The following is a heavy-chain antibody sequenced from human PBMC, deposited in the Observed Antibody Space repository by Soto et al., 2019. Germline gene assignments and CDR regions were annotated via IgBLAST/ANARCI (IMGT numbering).Heavy chain of an antibody. Sequence: PSETLSLTCAVSGGSISSANWWTWVRQPPGKGLEWIGEIYHGGSTSYNPSLKSRVTLSLDKFKNHFSLNLTSVTAADTAVYYCARLSFSCHVDVWDQGTTVTVSS. CDR3: ARLSFSCHVDV. V-gene: IGHV4-4*02. CDR2: IYHGGST. CDR1: GGSISSANW. J-gene: IGHJ6*02.